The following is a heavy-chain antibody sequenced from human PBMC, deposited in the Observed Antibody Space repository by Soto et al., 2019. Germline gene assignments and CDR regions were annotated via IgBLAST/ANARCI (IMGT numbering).Heavy chain of an antibody. Sequence: EVQLLESGGGLVQPGGSLRLSCAASGFRFSSKAMSWVRQAPGKGLEWVSIISGSGSSTYYTDSLKGRFTISRDNSKNTVYLEMNYLRGEGTAVYYCAKENGFQFVNFGASGFDYWGQGSLVSVSS. D-gene: IGHD6-6*01. CDR3: AKENGFQFVNFGASGFDY. CDR2: ISGSGSST. V-gene: IGHV3-23*01. CDR1: GFRFSSKA. J-gene: IGHJ4*02.